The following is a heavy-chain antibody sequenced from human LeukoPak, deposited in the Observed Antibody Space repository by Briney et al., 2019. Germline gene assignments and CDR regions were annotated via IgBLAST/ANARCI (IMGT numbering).Heavy chain of an antibody. D-gene: IGHD5-24*01. V-gene: IGHV3-7*01. CDR1: GFTFSSYW. Sequence: AGSLRLSCAASGFTFSSYWMSWVRQAPGKGMEWVANIKQDGSEKYYVDSVKGRFTISRDNAKNSLYLQMNSLRAEDTAVYYCSRQTRRDGYNYDYWGQGTLVTVSS. J-gene: IGHJ4*02. CDR3: SRQTRRDGYNYDY. CDR2: IKQDGSEK.